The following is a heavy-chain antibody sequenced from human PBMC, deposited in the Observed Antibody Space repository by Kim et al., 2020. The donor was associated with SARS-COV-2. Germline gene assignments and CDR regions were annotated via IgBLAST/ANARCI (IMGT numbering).Heavy chain of an antibody. CDR1: GYTFTDYY. J-gene: IGHJ4*02. CDR2: TNPTSGGT. CDR3: ARDIDYYFDY. V-gene: IGHV1-2*06. Sequence: ASVKVSCKASGYTFTDYYIHWVRQAPGQGLEWMGRTNPTSGGTNYAQKFQGRVTLSSDTSISNVYMEVHRTRSDDTAVYYCARDIDYYFDYWGQGTLVTV. D-gene: IGHD3-9*01.